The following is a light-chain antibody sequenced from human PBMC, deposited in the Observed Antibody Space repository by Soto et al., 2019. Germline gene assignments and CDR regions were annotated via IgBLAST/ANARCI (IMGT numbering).Light chain of an antibody. CDR1: QSVSSY. Sequence: EIVLTQSPATLYLSPGERATLSCRASQSVSSYFAWYQQKPGQAPRLLIYDASNRSTGIPARFSGSGSGTDFTLTISSLEPDDFAVYYCQQRRDWPLTFGQGTKVEIK. CDR2: DAS. CDR3: QQRRDWPLT. V-gene: IGKV3-11*01. J-gene: IGKJ1*01.